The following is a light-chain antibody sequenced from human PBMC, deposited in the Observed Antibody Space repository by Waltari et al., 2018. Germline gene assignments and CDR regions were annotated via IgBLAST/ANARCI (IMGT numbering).Light chain of an antibody. CDR1: SRRTNHI. J-gene: IGLJ3*02. V-gene: IGLV4-69*01. CDR2: VISEGSH. Sequence: QLVLTQSPSASAPLGASVQLTRTPSSRRTNHIIPRPQQHPQKRPRYLMKVISEGSHNKGDKIPERFSGSSSGAERYLTISSLQSEDEADYYCQTGGHGTWVFGGGTKLTVL. CDR3: QTGGHGTWV.